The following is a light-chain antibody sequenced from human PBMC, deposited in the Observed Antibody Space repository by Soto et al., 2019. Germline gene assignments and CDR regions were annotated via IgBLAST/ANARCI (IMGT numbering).Light chain of an antibody. CDR1: SSDVGSYNL. J-gene: IGLJ3*02. CDR2: EGS. Sequence: QSAVTQPASVSGSPGQSITISCTGTSSDVGSYNLVSWYQQHPGKAPKLMIYEGSKRPSGVSNRFSGSKSGNTASLTISGLQAEDEADYYCCSYADSSTWVFGGGTKLTVL. CDR3: CSYADSSTWV. V-gene: IGLV2-23*01.